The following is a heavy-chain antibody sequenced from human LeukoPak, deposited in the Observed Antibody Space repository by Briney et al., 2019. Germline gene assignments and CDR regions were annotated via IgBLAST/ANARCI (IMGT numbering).Heavy chain of an antibody. D-gene: IGHD2-2*01. CDR3: ARLGWDIVVAYSNYVSTDYYYMDV. Sequence: GESLKISWKGSGYSFTSYWIGWVRQMPGKGLGWMGIIYPGDSDTIYSPSFQGQVTISADKSIGTAYLTWSSMKASDTAMYYCARLGWDIVVAYSNYVSTDYYYMDVWGKGTTVTVSS. J-gene: IGHJ6*03. CDR1: GYSFTSYW. CDR2: IYPGDSDT. V-gene: IGHV5-51*01.